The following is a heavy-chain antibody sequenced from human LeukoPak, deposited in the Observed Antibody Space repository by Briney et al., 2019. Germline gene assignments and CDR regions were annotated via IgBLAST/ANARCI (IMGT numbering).Heavy chain of an antibody. Sequence: SVKVSCKASGGTFSSYAISWVRQAPGQGLEWMGGIIPIFGTANYAQKFQGRVTITADESTSTAYVELSSLRSEDTAVYYCASLEDGHAPRDYWGQGTLVTVSS. D-gene: IGHD5-24*01. CDR1: GGTFSSYA. J-gene: IGHJ4*02. CDR2: IIPIFGTA. CDR3: ASLEDGHAPRDY. V-gene: IGHV1-69*13.